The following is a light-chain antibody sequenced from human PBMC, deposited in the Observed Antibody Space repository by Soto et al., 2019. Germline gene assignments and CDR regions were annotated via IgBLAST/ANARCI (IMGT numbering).Light chain of an antibody. CDR1: QSVSSY. J-gene: IGKJ4*01. CDR2: DSS. V-gene: IGKV3-11*01. Sequence: EIVLTHFPATLSLSPCESATLSFRASQSVSSYLAWYQQKRGQAPRLLIYDSSNRATGIPARFSGSGSGTDFSLTISSLEPEDFAVYYCQQRSSWPLTFGGGTKVDIK. CDR3: QQRSSWPLT.